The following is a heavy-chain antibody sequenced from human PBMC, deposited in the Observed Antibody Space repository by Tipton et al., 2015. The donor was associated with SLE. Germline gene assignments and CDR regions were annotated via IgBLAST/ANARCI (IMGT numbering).Heavy chain of an antibody. CDR1: GGSISSYY. D-gene: IGHD3-16*01. J-gene: IGHJ4*02. Sequence: TLSLTCTVPGGSISSYYWSWIRQPPGKGLEWIGYIYYHGTTNYNPSLKGRVTVSVDKSKNQFSLNLASVTAADMATYYCASRERYATVDYWGQGTVVTVSS. CDR2: IYYHGTT. V-gene: IGHV4-59*12. CDR3: ASRERYATVDY.